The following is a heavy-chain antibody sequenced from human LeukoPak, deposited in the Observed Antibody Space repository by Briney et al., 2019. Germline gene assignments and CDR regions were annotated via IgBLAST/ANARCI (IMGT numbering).Heavy chain of an antibody. D-gene: IGHD4-23*01. CDR2: INHRGIT. V-gene: IGHV4-34*01. CDR3: ARDTTTVITTPYYFDD. Sequence: SETLSLTCALPGVSFFGYHWNWVRQVPGKGLEWIGEINHRGITNYNPSLKSRVTISVDKSKNQFSLRLRSVTAADTAIYYCARDTTTVITTPYYFDDGGQGTLVTVSS. J-gene: IGHJ4*02. CDR1: GVSFFGYH.